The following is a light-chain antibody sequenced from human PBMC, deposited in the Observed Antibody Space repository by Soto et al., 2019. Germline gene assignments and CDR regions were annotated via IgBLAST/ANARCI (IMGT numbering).Light chain of an antibody. V-gene: IGLV2-23*02. CDR1: SCDVGSHNL. Sequence: QSALTQPASVSGSPGQSITISCTGTSCDVGSHNLVSWYQQHPGQAPKLMIYEVSKRPLGVSARFSASKSGNTASLTISGRQAEDEADYYCCSCGGSRAVFGGGTQLTVL. CDR3: CSCGGSRAV. J-gene: IGLJ7*01. CDR2: EVS.